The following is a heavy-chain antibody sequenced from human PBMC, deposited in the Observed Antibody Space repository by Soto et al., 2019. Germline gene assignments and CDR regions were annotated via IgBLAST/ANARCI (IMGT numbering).Heavy chain of an antibody. J-gene: IGHJ4*02. Sequence: QVQLVQSGAEVKKPGASVKVSCKASGYTFTSYDISWVRQAPGQGLEWMGGIIPIFGTANYAQKFQGRVTITADESTSTAYMELSSLRSEDTAVYYCARGVRNYYGSGSYDYWGQGTLVTVSS. CDR2: IIPIFGTA. V-gene: IGHV1-69*01. CDR1: GYTFTSYD. CDR3: ARGVRNYYGSGSYDY. D-gene: IGHD3-10*01.